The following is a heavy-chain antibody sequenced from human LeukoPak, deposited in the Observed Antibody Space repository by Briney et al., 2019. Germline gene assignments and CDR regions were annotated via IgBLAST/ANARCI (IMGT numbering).Heavy chain of an antibody. D-gene: IGHD3-3*01. V-gene: IGHV4-34*01. J-gene: IGHJ5*02. Sequence: SETLSLTCAVYGGSFSGYYWSWIRQPPGKGLEWIGEINHSGSTNYNPSLKSRVTISVDTSKNQFSLKLSSVTAADTAVYYCVRWHTILDWFDPWGQGTLVTVSS. CDR2: INHSGST. CDR3: VRWHTILDWFDP. CDR1: GGSFSGYY.